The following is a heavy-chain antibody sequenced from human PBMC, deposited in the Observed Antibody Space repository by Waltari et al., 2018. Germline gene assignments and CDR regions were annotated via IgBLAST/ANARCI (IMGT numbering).Heavy chain of an antibody. CDR1: GGSISSYY. V-gene: IGHV4-59*01. Sequence: QVQLQESGPGLVKPSETLSLTCTVSGGSISSYYWSWIRQPPGKGLEWIGYIYYSGSTNYHPSLKSRVTISVDTSKNQFSLKLSSVTAADTAVYYCAREAIAAAGTGAFDIWGQGTMVTVSS. CDR3: AREAIAAAGTGAFDI. J-gene: IGHJ3*02. D-gene: IGHD6-13*01. CDR2: IYYSGST.